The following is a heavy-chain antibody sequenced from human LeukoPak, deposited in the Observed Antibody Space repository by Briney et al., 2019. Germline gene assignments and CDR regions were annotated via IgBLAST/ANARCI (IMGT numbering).Heavy chain of an antibody. D-gene: IGHD6-19*01. CDR2: ISNTDETR. J-gene: IGHJ4*02. Sequence: GRSLRLTCAASGFNFRSYEMNWVRQAPGKGLEWVSYISNTDETRTYADSVKGRFTISRDNAKNSLHLEMNSLRAEDTAVYYCAREIVSAVAGNFDYWGQGTLVTVSS. V-gene: IGHV3-48*03. CDR1: GFNFRSYE. CDR3: AREIVSAVAGNFDY.